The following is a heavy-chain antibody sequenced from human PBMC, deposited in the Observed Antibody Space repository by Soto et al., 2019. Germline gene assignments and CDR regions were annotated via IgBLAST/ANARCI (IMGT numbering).Heavy chain of an antibody. CDR1: GFTFSSYA. V-gene: IGHV3-30-3*01. CDR3: ARSVSVAVAGKLDY. CDR2: ISYDGSNK. D-gene: IGHD6-19*01. Sequence: QVQLVESGGGVVQPGRSLRLSCAASGFTFSSYAMHWVRQAPGKGLEWVAVISYDGSNKYYADFVKGRFTISRDNSKNTLYLQMNSLRAEDTAVYYCARSVSVAVAGKLDYWGQGTLVTVSS. J-gene: IGHJ4*02.